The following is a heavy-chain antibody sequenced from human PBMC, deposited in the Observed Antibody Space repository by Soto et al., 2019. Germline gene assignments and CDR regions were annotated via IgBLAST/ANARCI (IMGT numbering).Heavy chain of an antibody. V-gene: IGHV4-39*01. CDR2: FYFTGNT. CDR1: GGSITSSSHF. Sequence: SVTLSLTCIASGGSITSSSHFWGWFRQPPGKGLEWTGTFYFTGNTYYTPTLKSRLTMSIDTSKSEFSLRQSSETAADTAVYYRARQTLTVAAATNGRNNWFDPLGPGNLVTAAS. CDR3: ARQTLTVAAATNGRNNWFDP. J-gene: IGHJ5*02. D-gene: IGHD2-8*01.